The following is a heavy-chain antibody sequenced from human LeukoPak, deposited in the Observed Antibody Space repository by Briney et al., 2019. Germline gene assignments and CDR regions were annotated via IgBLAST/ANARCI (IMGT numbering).Heavy chain of an antibody. D-gene: IGHD3-22*01. V-gene: IGHV1-3*01. CDR1: GYTFTSYA. CDR3: ARERYYDSSGYNWDFDY. J-gene: IGHJ4*02. Sequence: GASVKVSCKASGYTFTSYAMHWVRQAPGQRLEWMGWINAGNGNTKYSQKFQGRVTITRDTSASTAYMELSSLRSEDTAVYYCARERYYDSSGYNWDFDYWGQGTLVTVSS. CDR2: INAGNGNT.